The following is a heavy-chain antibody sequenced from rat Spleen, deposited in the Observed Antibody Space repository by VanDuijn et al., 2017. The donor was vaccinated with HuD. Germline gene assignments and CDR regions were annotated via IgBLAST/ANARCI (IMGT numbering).Heavy chain of an antibody. Sequence: QVQLKESGPGLVQPSQTLSLTCTVVGFSLTNYHVHWVRQPPGKGLEWMGVIWNTGGTRYNSVFKSRLSISKDTSKTQVFLKMNSLQTEDTATYYCAREEAFDYTFDNWGQGTLVTVSS. J-gene: IGHJ3*01. CDR2: IWNTGGT. V-gene: IGHV2-41*01. CDR3: AREEAFDYTFDN. CDR1: GFSLTNYH. D-gene: IGHD1-6*01.